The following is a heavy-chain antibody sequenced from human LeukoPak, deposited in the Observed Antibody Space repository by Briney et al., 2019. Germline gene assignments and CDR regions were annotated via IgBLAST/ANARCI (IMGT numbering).Heavy chain of an antibody. CDR2: ICGSGACT. CDR1: GFTFRSYA. D-gene: IGHD3-10*01. V-gene: IGHV3-23*01. J-gene: IGHJ4*02. CDR3: AKDNPRKVREVLYVFDY. Sequence: GGSLRLSCAASGFTFRSYAMSWVRQAPGKGLEWVSGICGSGACTYYTDSVKGRFTISRDNSKNTLYLQMNSLRAEDTAVYYCAKDNPRKVREVLYVFDYWGQGTLATVSS.